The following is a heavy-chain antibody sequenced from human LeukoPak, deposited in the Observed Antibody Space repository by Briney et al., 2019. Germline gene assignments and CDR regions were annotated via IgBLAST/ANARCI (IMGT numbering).Heavy chain of an antibody. D-gene: IGHD6-19*01. CDR1: GGSISSYY. CDR3: ARDLPPRGSSGWYAPFDY. J-gene: IGHJ4*02. CDR2: IYTSGST. Sequence: SETLSLTCTVSGGSISSYYWSWIRQPAGKGLEWIGRIYTSGSTNYNPSLKSRVTMSVDTSKNQFSLKLSSVTAADTAVYYCARDLPPRGSSGWYAPFDYWDQGTLVTVSS. V-gene: IGHV4-4*07.